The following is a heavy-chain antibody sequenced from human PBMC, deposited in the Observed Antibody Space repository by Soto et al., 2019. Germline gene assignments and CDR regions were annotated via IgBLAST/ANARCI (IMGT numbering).Heavy chain of an antibody. Sequence: QVQLVESGGGVVQPGTSLRLSCAASGFTFSSYGMHWVRQAPGKGLEWVAVIGYDGSNKYYGDSVKGRFTISRDNSKNTRYVQMNSLRAEDTAVYYCARGGASGYQGVNYYYNYGMDVWGQGTTVTVSS. V-gene: IGHV3-33*01. CDR2: IGYDGSNK. CDR1: GFTFSSYG. J-gene: IGHJ6*02. CDR3: ARGGASGYQGVNYYYNYGMDV. D-gene: IGHD5-12*01.